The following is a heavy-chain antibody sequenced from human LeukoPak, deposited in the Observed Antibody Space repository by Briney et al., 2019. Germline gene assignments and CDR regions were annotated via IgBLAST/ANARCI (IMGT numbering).Heavy chain of an antibody. CDR3: ARGVSSGSDY. CDR1: GGSISSYY. V-gene: IGHV4-59*08. CDR2: IYYSGST. J-gene: IGHJ4*02. D-gene: IGHD3-10*01. Sequence: TSETLSLTCTVSGGSISSYYWSWIRQPPGKGLEWIGYIYYSGSTNYNPSLKSRVTISVDTSKNQFSLKLSSVTAADTAVYYCARGVSSGSDYWGQGTLATVSS.